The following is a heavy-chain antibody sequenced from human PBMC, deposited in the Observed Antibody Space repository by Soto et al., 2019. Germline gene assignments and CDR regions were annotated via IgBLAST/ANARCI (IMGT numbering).Heavy chain of an antibody. CDR3: ASEGGSAYGMDV. V-gene: IGHV1-2*02. CDR2: INPGSGDS. D-gene: IGHD1-26*01. CDR1: GYTFTGYY. J-gene: IGHJ6*02. Sequence: QVHLVQSRAEVAKPGASVKVSCKPSGYTFTGYYIHWVRQAPGQGLEWMGWINPGSGDSKYAQKFQGRVTMTRDTSISTAYLDLRNLRSDDTAVYYCASEGGSAYGMDVWGQGTAVTVSS.